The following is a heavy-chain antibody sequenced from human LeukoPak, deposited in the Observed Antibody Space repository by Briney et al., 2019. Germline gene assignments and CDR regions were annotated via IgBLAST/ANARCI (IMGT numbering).Heavy chain of an antibody. CDR3: ARDTYFLGADY. V-gene: IGHV3-66*02. Sequence: GGSLRLSCAASGFTVSSDYMSWVRQAPGKGLEWVSVIYSGGSTYCADSVKGRFTISRDNSKNTLYLQMNSLRAEDTAVYYCARDTYFLGADYWGQGTLVTVSS. CDR1: GFTVSSDY. D-gene: IGHD2/OR15-2a*01. J-gene: IGHJ4*02. CDR2: IYSGGST.